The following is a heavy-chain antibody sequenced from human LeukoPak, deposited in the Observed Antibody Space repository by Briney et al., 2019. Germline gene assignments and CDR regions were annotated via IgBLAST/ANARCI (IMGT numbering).Heavy chain of an antibody. CDR3: TPDLVGLCSSTGCYDNWLDP. Sequence: GGSLRLSCAASGFFFSNAWMTWARQAPGQGLEWVGRIKSKTDGGTIDYAAPVKGRFTISRDDSKDTLYLQMNSLKTEDTAVYHCTPDLVGLCSSTGCYDNWLDPWGQGTLVTVSS. J-gene: IGHJ5*02. V-gene: IGHV3-15*01. CDR1: GFFFSNAW. D-gene: IGHD2-2*01. CDR2: IKSKTDGGTI.